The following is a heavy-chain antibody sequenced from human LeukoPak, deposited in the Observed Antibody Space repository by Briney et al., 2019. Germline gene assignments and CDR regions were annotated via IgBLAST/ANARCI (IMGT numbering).Heavy chain of an antibody. D-gene: IGHD1-1*01. J-gene: IGHJ4*02. CDR3: ARDLGRLSIRPVQLERRVGFDY. CDR1: GFTFSSYS. V-gene: IGHV3-23*01. CDR2: ISGSGGST. Sequence: GGSLRLSCAASGFTFSSYSMNWVRQAPGKGLEWVSAISGSGGSTYYADSVKGRFTISRDNSKNTLYLQMSSLRAEDTAVYYCARDLGRLSIRPVQLERRVGFDYWGQGTLVIVSS.